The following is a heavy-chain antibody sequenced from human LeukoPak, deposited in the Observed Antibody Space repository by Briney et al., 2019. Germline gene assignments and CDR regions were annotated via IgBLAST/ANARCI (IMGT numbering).Heavy chain of an antibody. Sequence: GRSLRLYCEASGFTFSSDGMHWVRQAPGKGQEWVAVISYDGSNKYYADSVKGRFTISRDNSKNTLYLQMNSLRAEDTAVYYCAKESPITMVRGVMPVIDYWGQGTLVTVSS. CDR1: GFTFSSDG. CDR2: ISYDGSNK. J-gene: IGHJ4*02. V-gene: IGHV3-30*18. CDR3: AKESPITMVRGVMPVIDY. D-gene: IGHD3-10*01.